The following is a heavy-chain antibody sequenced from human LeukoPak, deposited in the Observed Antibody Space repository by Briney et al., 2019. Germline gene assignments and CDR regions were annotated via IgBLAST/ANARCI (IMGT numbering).Heavy chain of an antibody. D-gene: IGHD1-26*01. CDR1: GFTFSSYA. CDR2: IRSKANSYAT. J-gene: IGHJ6*03. CDR3: TRHPPGGDYPVDYYYMDV. V-gene: IGHV3-73*01. Sequence: GGSLRLSCAASGFTFSSYAMSWVRQAPGKGLEWVGRIRSKANSYATAYAASVKGRFTISRDDSKNTAYLQMNSLKTEDTAVYYCTRHPPGGDYPVDYYYMDVWGKGTTVTVSS.